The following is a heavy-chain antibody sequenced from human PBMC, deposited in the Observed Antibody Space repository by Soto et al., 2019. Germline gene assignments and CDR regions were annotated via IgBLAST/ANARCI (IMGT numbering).Heavy chain of an antibody. CDR3: ARRLITFGGVIADPPDY. J-gene: IGHJ4*02. CDR1: GGSISSSSYY. Sequence: QLQLQESGPGLVKPSETLSLTCTVSGGSISSSSYYWGWIRQPPGKGLEWIGSIYYSGSTYYNPSLKSRVTISVDTSKNQFSLTLSSVTAADTAVYYCARRLITFGGVIADPPDYWGQGTLVTVSS. CDR2: IYYSGST. V-gene: IGHV4-39*01. D-gene: IGHD3-16*02.